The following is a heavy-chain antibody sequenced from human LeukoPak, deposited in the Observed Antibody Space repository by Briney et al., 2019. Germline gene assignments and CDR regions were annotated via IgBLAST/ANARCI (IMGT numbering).Heavy chain of an antibody. CDR3: ARVVYDTGWSHFDF. CDR2: ITADNGNT. D-gene: IGHD6-19*01. CDR1: GYTFTNYG. J-gene: IGHJ4*02. V-gene: IGHV1-18*01. Sequence: ASVKVSCKASGYTFTNYGITWVRQAPGQGLEWMGWITADNGNTNYGQRLQGRVTMTTDTSTNTAYMELRSLRSDDTAVYYCARVVYDTGWSHFDFWTQGTLVTVSS.